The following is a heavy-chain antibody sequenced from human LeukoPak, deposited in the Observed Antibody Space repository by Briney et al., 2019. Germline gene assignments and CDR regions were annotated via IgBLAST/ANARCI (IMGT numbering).Heavy chain of an antibody. CDR3: AKDLVTGSLDY. D-gene: IGHD3-10*01. V-gene: IGHV3-23*01. CDR1: GFTFSSYG. J-gene: IGHJ4*02. CDR2: ISSSGGST. Sequence: GGTLRLSCAASGFTFSSYGMSWVRQAPGKGLEWVSSISSSGGSTYYADSVRGRFTISRDNSKNTLYLQMNSLRAEDTAIYYCAKDLVTGSLDYWGQGTLVTVSS.